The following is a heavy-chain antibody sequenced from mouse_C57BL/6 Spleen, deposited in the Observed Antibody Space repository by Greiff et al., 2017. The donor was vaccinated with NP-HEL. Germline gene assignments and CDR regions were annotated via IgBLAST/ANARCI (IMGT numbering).Heavy chain of an antibody. Sequence: VQLQQSGTVLARPGASVKMSCKTSGYTFTSYWMHWVKQRPGQGLEWIGAIYPGNSDTSYNQKFKGKAKLTAVTSASTAYMELSSLTNEDSAVYYCTRTITTVAYWYFDVWGTGTTVTVSS. CDR2: IYPGNSDT. CDR1: GYTFTSYW. D-gene: IGHD1-1*01. J-gene: IGHJ1*03. V-gene: IGHV1-5*01. CDR3: TRTITTVAYWYFDV.